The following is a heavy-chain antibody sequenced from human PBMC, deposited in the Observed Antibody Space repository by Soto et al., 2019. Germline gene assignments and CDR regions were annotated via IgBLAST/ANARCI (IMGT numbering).Heavy chain of an antibody. D-gene: IGHD2-8*02. CDR1: GDSVTSGDYY. CDR3: VPYWYWFFDL. CDR2: IYYSGNT. V-gene: IGHV4-30-4*01. Sequence: PSETLSLTCTVSGDSVTSGDYYWTWIRQPPGKGLEWIGYIYYSGNTYYNPSLKTRVTISIDTSKNQFSLDLTSVTAADTAVYYCVPYWYWFFDLWGQGTPVTVSS. J-gene: IGHJ2*01.